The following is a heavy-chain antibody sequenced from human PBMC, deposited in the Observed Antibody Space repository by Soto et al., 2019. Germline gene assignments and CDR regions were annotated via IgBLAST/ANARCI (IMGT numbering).Heavy chain of an antibody. CDR2: TYYRSKWYN. CDR1: GDSVSSNSAA. Sequence: SQTLSLTCAISGDSVSSNSAAWNWIRQSPSRGLEWLGRTYYRSKWYNDYAVSVKSRITINPDTSKNRFSLQLNSVTPEDTAVYYCARGYDYVWGSYRPLYYFDYWGQGTLVTVSS. J-gene: IGHJ4*02. CDR3: ARGYDYVWGSYRPLYYFDY. V-gene: IGHV6-1*01. D-gene: IGHD3-16*02.